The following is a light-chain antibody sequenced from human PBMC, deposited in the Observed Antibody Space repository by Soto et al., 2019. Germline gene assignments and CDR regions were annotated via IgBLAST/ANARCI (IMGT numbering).Light chain of an antibody. CDR3: QQSVSSPFT. CDR1: QSVSSN. CDR2: GAS. J-gene: IGKJ3*01. V-gene: IGKV3-20*01. Sequence: EIVMTQSPATLSVSPGERATLSCRASQSVSSNLAWYQQKPGQAPRFLIYGASNRATGVPDRFSGSGSGADFTLTISRLEPEDFAVYYCQQSVSSPFTFGPGTKVDIK.